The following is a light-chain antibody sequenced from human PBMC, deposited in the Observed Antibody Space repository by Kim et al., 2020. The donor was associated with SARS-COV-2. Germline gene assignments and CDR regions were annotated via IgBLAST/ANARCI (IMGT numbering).Light chain of an antibody. CDR1: SWPSRYT. CDR3: ETWDTNWV. V-gene: IGLV4-60*03. Sequence: GSSVKLTCTLSSWPSRYTIAWLQQQPGKAPRYLIKVESSGSFNKGSGVPDRFSGSSSGADRYLTISNLQSEDEADYYCETWDTNWVFGGGTQLTVL. J-gene: IGLJ3*02. CDR2: VESSGSF.